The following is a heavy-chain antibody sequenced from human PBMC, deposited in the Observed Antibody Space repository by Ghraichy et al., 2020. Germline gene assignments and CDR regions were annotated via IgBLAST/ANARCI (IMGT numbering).Heavy chain of an antibody. J-gene: IGHJ6*01. CDR2: ISSSSSTI. CDR3: ARDLRVAAWGLYYYYYGMDV. CDR1: GFTFSSYS. V-gene: IGHV3-48*02. D-gene: IGHD6-19*01. Sequence: GGSLRLSCAASGFTFSSYSMNWVRQAPGKGLEWVSYISSSSSTIYYADSVKGRFTISRDNAKNSLYLQMNSLRDEDTAVYYCARDLRVAAWGLYYYYYGMDVWGQGTTVTVSS.